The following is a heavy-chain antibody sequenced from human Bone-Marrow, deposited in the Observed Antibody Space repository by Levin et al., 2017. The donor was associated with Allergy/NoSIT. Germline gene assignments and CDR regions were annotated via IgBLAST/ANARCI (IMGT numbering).Heavy chain of an antibody. CDR2: ISYDGSNK. Sequence: PGESLKISCAASGFTFSSYGMHWVRQAPGKGLEWVAVISYDGSNKYYADSVKGRFTISRDNSKNTLYLQMNSLRAEDTAVYYCAKDCCGVFGNWGTGYYGMDVWGQGTTVTVSS. V-gene: IGHV3-30*18. D-gene: IGHD7-27*01. CDR3: AKDCCGVFGNWGTGYYGMDV. J-gene: IGHJ6*02. CDR1: GFTFSSYG.